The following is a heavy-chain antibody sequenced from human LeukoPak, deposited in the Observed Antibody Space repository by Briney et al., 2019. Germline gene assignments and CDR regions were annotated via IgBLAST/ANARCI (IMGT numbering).Heavy chain of an antibody. CDR2: IYHSGST. D-gene: IGHD3-22*01. CDR3: AKASAMIVVVSKHFDY. CDR1: GYSISSGYY. V-gene: IGHV4-38-2*02. J-gene: IGHJ4*02. Sequence: NPSETLSPTCTVSGYSISSGYYWGWIRQPPGKGLEWIGSIYHSGSTYYNPSLKSRVTISVDTSKNQFSLKLNSVTAEDTAVYYCAKASAMIVVVSKHFDYWGQGTLVTVSS.